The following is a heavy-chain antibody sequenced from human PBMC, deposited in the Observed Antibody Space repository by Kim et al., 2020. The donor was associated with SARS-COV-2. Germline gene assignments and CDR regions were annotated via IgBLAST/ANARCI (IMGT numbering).Heavy chain of an antibody. CDR3: ARDRVIMIFGVAPSYYYYGMDV. J-gene: IGHJ6*02. Sequence: ASVKVSCKASGYTFTGYYMHWVRQAPGQGLEWMGRINPNSGGTNYAQKFQGRVTMTRDTSISTAYMELSRLRSDDTAVYYCARDRVIMIFGVAPSYYYYGMDVWGQGTTVTVSS. CDR2: INPNSGGT. V-gene: IGHV1-2*06. CDR1: GYTFTGYY. D-gene: IGHD3-3*01.